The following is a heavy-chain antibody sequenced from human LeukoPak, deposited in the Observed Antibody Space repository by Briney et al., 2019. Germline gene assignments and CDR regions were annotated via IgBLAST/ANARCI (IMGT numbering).Heavy chain of an antibody. D-gene: IGHD4-17*01. V-gene: IGHV1-46*01. J-gene: IGHJ6*02. CDR3: ARVSYGDYSQADPYYYYGMDV. CDR1: GYTFTSYY. Sequence: EASVKVSCKASGYTFTSYYMHWVRQAPGQGLEWMGIINPSGGSTSYAQKFQGRVTMTRDTSTSTVYMELSSLRSEDTAVYYCARVSYGDYSQADPYYYYGMDVWGQGTTVTVSS. CDR2: INPSGGST.